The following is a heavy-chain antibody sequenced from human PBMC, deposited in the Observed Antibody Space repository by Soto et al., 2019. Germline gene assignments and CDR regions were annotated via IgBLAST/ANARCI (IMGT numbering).Heavy chain of an antibody. V-gene: IGHV3-23*01. J-gene: IGHJ4*02. CDR1: GCTFSSYA. CDR2: ISGSGGST. D-gene: IGHD3-9*01. Sequence: GGSLRLSCAASGCTFSSYAMSWVRQAPGKGLEWVSAISGSGGSTYYADSVKGQVTISADKAINTAYLQWSSLKASDTAIYYCARVDDTLTGYSSFYFDYWRQGALVTVTS. CDR3: ARVDDTLTGYSSFYFDY.